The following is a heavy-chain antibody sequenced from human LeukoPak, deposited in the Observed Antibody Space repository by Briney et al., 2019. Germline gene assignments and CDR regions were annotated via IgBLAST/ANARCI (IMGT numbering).Heavy chain of an antibody. CDR3: ARAVSSGYDPFDY. CDR1: GFSFSGHW. V-gene: IGHV3-53*01. CDR2: IYSGGNT. D-gene: IGHD3-22*01. J-gene: IGHJ4*02. Sequence: PGGSLRLSCTASGFSFSGHWMHWARQLPGKGLEWVSVIYSGGNTYYADSVKGRFTISRDNSKNTLYLQMNSLRAEDTAVYYCARAVSSGYDPFDYWGQGTLVTVSS.